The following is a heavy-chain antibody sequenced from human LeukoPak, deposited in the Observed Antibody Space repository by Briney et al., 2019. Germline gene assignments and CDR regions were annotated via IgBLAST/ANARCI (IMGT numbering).Heavy chain of an antibody. CDR3: ARAGVRVSCGRDCHSDYFDY. V-gene: IGHV4-39*07. J-gene: IGHJ4*02. CDR2: IFDTGST. Sequence: PSETLSLTCTVSGASISGSNVYWGWIRQAPGKGLEWIGNIFDTGSTYIKSSLESRVTKSVDASKNQFFLKLSSVTVADTAVYYCARAGVRVSCGRDCHSDYFDYWGRGILVTVSS. CDR1: GASISGSNVY. D-gene: IGHD2-21*02.